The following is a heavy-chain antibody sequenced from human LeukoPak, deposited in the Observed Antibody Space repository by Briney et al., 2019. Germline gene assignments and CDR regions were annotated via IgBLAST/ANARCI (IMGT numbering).Heavy chain of an antibody. CDR3: ARETPGKYYLDY. CDR1: GGSISSYY. D-gene: IGHD2-15*01. CDR2: IYYSGST. V-gene: IGHV4-59*01. Sequence: PSETLSLTCTVSGGSISSYYWSWIRQPPGKGLEWIGYIYYSGSTNYNPSLKSRVTISVDTSKNQFSLKLSSVTAADTAVYYCARETPGKYYLDYWGQGTLVTVSS. J-gene: IGHJ4*02.